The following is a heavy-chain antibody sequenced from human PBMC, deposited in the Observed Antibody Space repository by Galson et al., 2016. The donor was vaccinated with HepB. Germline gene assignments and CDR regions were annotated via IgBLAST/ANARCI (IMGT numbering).Heavy chain of an antibody. CDR3: ARSPVWFGQLGGYFDL. D-gene: IGHD3-10*01. Sequence: QSGAEVKKPGESLKISCQVSGYNKFVTDWIGWVRQMPGKGLELMGIIYPADFDVKYGPSFQGQVTISADRSINTACLQWTSLKASDTAMYYCARSPVWFGQLGGYFDLWGQGTLVTVSS. CDR1: GYNKFVTDW. J-gene: IGHJ4*02. CDR2: IYPADFDV. V-gene: IGHV5-51*01.